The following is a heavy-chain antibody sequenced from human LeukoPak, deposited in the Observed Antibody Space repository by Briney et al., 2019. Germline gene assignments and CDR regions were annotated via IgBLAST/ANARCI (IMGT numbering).Heavy chain of an antibody. J-gene: IGHJ3*02. CDR3: ARDQAYATSGYRPWAFDI. V-gene: IGHV3-7*01. CDR1: GFTFHTYC. D-gene: IGHD3-22*01. Sequence: GGSLRLSCAASGFTFHTYCMSWVRQAPGKGLEGGVNIKQDGSEKYYVDSVKGRFTISRDNAKNSLYVQMNSLRVEDTAVYYCARDQAYATSGYRPWAFDIWGQGTMVTVSS. CDR2: IKQDGSEK.